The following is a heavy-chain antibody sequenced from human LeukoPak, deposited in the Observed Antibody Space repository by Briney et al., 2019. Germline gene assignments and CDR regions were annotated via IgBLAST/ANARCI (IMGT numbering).Heavy chain of an antibody. V-gene: IGHV6-1*01. Sequence: SQTLSLTCAISGDSVSSNRVAWNWIRQSPLRGLEWLGRTYYRSKWYNDFAVSMKSRITINPDTSKNQVSLQLNSVTPEDTAVYYCARVKWRGPTSSGWLDYWGQGTLVTVSS. CDR2: TYYRSKWYN. CDR1: GDSVSSNRVA. CDR3: ARVKWRGPTSSGWLDY. D-gene: IGHD6-19*01. J-gene: IGHJ4*02.